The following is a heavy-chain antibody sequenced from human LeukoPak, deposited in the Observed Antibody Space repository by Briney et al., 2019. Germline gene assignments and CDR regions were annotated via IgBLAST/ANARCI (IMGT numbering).Heavy chain of an antibody. CDR2: TYYRSTWYN. Sequence: SQTLSLTCAISGVSVSSNSVTWNWIRQSPSRGLEWLGRTYYRSTWYNDYAVSVRGRITVNPDTSKNQFSLHLNSVTPEDTAVYYCARRLTQYDCFDPWGQGILVTVSS. CDR3: ARRLTQYDCFDP. J-gene: IGHJ5*02. V-gene: IGHV6-1*01. CDR1: GVSVSSNSVT. D-gene: IGHD2-2*01.